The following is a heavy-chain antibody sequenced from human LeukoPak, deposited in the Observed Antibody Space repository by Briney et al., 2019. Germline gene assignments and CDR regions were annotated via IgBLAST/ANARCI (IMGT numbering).Heavy chain of an antibody. CDR3: ALELTAFDF. J-gene: IGHJ4*02. V-gene: IGHV3-23*01. CDR1: GLTFSSYA. Sequence: PGGSLRLSCAVSGLTFSSYAMSWVRQAPGKGLEWVSGLRASGGGPTYADSVKGRFTISRDNSKNTLYLQMDSLRADDTAVYYCALELTAFDFWGQGILVTVSS. CDR2: LRASGGGP. D-gene: IGHD1-7*01.